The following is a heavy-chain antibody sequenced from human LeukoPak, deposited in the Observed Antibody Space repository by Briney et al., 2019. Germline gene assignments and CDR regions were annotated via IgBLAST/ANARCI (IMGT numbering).Heavy chain of an antibody. D-gene: IGHD2-2*01. CDR3: ASFSTSWGVYFDY. V-gene: IGHV4-31*03. CDR2: IYYSGST. Sequence: SETLSLTCTVSGGSISSGGYYWSWIRQHPGKGLEWIGYIYYSGSTYYNPSLKSRVTISVDTSKNQFSLKLSSVTAADTAVYYCASFSTSWGVYFDYWGQGTLVTVSS. CDR1: GGSISSGGYY. J-gene: IGHJ4*02.